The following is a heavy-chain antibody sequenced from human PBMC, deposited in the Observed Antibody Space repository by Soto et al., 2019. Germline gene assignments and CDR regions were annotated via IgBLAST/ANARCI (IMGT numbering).Heavy chain of an antibody. Sequence: SLRLSCAASGFTFSSYGMHWARQAPGKGLEWVAVIWYDGSNKYYADSVKGRFTISRDNSKNTLYLQMNSLRAEDTAVYYCARDRYYYDSSGYYYSYWGQGTLVTVSS. D-gene: IGHD3-22*01. J-gene: IGHJ4*02. CDR3: ARDRYYYDSSGYYYSY. CDR1: GFTFSSYG. V-gene: IGHV3-33*01. CDR2: IWYDGSNK.